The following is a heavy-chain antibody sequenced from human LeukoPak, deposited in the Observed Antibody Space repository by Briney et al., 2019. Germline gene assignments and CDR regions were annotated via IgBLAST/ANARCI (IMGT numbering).Heavy chain of an antibody. D-gene: IGHD6-19*01. Sequence: SVKVSCKASGGTFSSYAISWVRQAPGQGLEWMGRIIPIFVTANYAQKFQGRVTITTDESTSTAYMELSSLRSEDTAVYYCASPGYSTGWYWVYWGQGTLVTVSS. J-gene: IGHJ4*02. V-gene: IGHV1-69*05. CDR1: GGTFSSYA. CDR2: IIPIFVTA. CDR3: ASPGYSTGWYWVY.